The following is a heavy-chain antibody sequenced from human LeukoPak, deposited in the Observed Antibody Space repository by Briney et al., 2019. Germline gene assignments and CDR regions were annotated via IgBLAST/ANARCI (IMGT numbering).Heavy chain of an antibody. D-gene: IGHD4-23*01. Sequence: GGSLRLSCAAAGFTFSTYTMSWVRQAPGKGLEWVSYISSGSSTIYYADSVKGRFTISRDNAKHSLYLQMNSLRAEDTAVYYCAGGRSGGYFDYWGQGTLVTVSS. V-gene: IGHV3-48*04. CDR1: GFTFSTYT. J-gene: IGHJ4*02. CDR2: ISSGSSTI. CDR3: AGGRSGGYFDY.